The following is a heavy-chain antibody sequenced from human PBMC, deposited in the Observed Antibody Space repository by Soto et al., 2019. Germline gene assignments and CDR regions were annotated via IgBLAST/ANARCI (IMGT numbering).Heavy chain of an antibody. J-gene: IGHJ3*01. CDR2: TVPVFDTS. CDR3: ARGVSNSGAYYTGPSAYAL. D-gene: IGHD3-10*01. CDR1: GGTFNGYG. V-gene: IGHV1-69*06. Sequence: QVQLVQSGAVVKKPGSSVEVSCKASGGTFNGYGISWVRQAPGQGLEWMGGTVPVFDTSKYAPRFQGRVKITADKSTSTAYMELSSVRSEDTAIYFCARGVSNSGAYYTGPSAYALWGQGTLVIVSS.